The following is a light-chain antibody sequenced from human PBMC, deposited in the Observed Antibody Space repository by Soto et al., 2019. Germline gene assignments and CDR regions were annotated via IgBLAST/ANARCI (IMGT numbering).Light chain of an antibody. CDR2: AAS. J-gene: IGKJ5*01. CDR3: QQFNNYPL. V-gene: IGKV1D-13*01. CDR1: QDIGIY. Sequence: AIQLTQSPSSLSASVGDRVTITCRASQDIGIYLAWYQQKPGKAPNLLIYAASSLQRGVPSRFSGSGSGTDFTLTISSLQPEDFATYYCQQFNNYPLFAQGTRLAIK.